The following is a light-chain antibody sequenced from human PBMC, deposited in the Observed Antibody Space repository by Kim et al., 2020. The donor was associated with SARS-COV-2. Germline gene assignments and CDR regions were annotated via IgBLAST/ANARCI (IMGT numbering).Light chain of an antibody. CDR1: SLRSYY. J-gene: IGLJ2*01. V-gene: IGLV3-19*01. CDR3: NSRDSSGNHVV. CDR2: GKN. Sequence: GQTVRMTCQGDSLRSYYASWYQQKPGQAPVLVIYGKNNRPSGIPDRFSGSSSGNTASLTITGAQAEDEADYYCNSRDSSGNHVVFGGGTQLTVL.